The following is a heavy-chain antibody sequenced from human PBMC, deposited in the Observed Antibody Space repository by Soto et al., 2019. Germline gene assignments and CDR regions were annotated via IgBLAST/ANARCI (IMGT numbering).Heavy chain of an antibody. J-gene: IGHJ4*02. V-gene: IGHV3-33*01. D-gene: IGHD6-13*01. Sequence: QVQLVESGGGVVQPGRSLRLSCAASGFSFSIYGMHWVRQAPGKGLEWVAGIWYDGSKKFYADSVEGRFTISRDNSKNTLYLQMNTLRAEDTAEYYCARVMGQPGSGSGWFSYWGQGTRVTVSS. CDR2: IWYDGSKK. CDR3: ARVMGQPGSGSGWFSY. CDR1: GFSFSIYG.